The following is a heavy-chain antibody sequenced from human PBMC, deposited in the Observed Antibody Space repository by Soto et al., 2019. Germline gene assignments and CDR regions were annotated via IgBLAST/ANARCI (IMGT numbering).Heavy chain of an antibody. D-gene: IGHD6-19*01. V-gene: IGHV3-33*01. CDR1: GFTFSSYG. CDR2: IWYDGSNK. Sequence: PGGSLRLSCAASGFTFSSYGMHWVRQAPGKGLEWVAVIWYDGSNKYYADSVRGRFTISRDNSKNTLYLQMNSLRAEDTAVYYCARDQVSSGWSFDYWGQGTLVTVSS. CDR3: ARDQVSSGWSFDY. J-gene: IGHJ4*02.